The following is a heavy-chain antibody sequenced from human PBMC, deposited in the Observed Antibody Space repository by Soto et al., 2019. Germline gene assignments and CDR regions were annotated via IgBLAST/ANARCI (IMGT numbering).Heavy chain of an antibody. Sequence: EVQLLESGGGLVQPGGALRLSCAASGFTFSSYAMNWVRQAPGKGLEWVSGISASGGSTYYADSVKGRFTISRDNSKNTLYLQMNSQRVEDTAVYYCAKALVGATLHGFDYWGQGSLVTVSS. D-gene: IGHD2-15*01. V-gene: IGHV3-23*01. CDR2: ISASGGST. J-gene: IGHJ4*02. CDR3: AKALVGATLHGFDY. CDR1: GFTFSSYA.